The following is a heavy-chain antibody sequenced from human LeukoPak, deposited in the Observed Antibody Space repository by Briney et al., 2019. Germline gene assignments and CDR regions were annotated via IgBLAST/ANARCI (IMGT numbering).Heavy chain of an antibody. J-gene: IGHJ4*02. CDR3: ARDQEGFDY. CDR2: IYPRDGST. Sequence: ASVKVSCKASGYSFTSNYIHWVRQAPGQGLEWMGMIYPRDGSTSYAQKFQGRVTVTRDTSTSTVHMELSGLRSEDTAVYYCARDQEGFDYWGQGTVVTVSS. CDR1: GYSFTSNY. V-gene: IGHV1-46*01.